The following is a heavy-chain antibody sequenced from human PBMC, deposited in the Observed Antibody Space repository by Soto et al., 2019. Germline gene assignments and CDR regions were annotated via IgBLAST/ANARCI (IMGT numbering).Heavy chain of an antibody. CDR3: AGADYRYGYCFDY. V-gene: IGHV3-21*01. J-gene: IGHJ4*02. CDR2: ISSSGDDI. Sequence: EAQLVESGGGLVKPGGSLRLSCAGSGFTFSSDSMNWVRQAPGKGLEWVSSISSSGDDIHYADSVKGRFTISRDNANKLLYLQMNSLRAEDTAVYYCAGADYRYGYCFDYWGQGTLVTVSS. D-gene: IGHD5-18*01. CDR1: GFTFSSDS.